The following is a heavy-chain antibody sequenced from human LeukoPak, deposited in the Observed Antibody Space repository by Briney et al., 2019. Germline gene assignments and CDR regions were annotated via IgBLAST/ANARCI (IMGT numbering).Heavy chain of an antibody. CDR2: INTGGTTI. CDR1: GFTFSDYY. V-gene: IGHV3-11*01. Sequence: GGSLRLSCAASGFTFSDYYMSWIRQAPGKGLDWVSYINTGGTTIYYADSVKGRFTVSRDDAENSLFLQMNSLRTDDTAVYYCARAPRGYFDYWGQGTLVTVSS. CDR3: ARAPRGYFDY. J-gene: IGHJ4*02. D-gene: IGHD3-10*01.